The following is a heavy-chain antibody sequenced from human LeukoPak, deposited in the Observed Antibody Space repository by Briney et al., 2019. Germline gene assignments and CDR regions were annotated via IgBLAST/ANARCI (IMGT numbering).Heavy chain of an antibody. J-gene: IGHJ3*02. CDR3: ARGDPAISFGVAGEAFDI. D-gene: IGHD3-3*01. CDR1: GFTFDDYT. CDR2: ITWDGGST. V-gene: IGHV3-43*01. Sequence: PGGSLRLSWAASGFTFDDYTMHWVRQAPGKGLEWVSLITWDGGSTYYADSVKGRFTISRDNAKKSLYLQMNSLRAEDTAVYYCARGDPAISFGVAGEAFDIWGQGTMVTVSS.